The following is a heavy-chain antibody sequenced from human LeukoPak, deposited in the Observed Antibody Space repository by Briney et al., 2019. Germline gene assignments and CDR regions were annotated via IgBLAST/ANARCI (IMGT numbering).Heavy chain of an antibody. CDR2: IRNKANSYAT. CDR1: GFTFSSYW. Sequence: PGGSLRLSCAASGFTFSSYWMSWVRQAPGKGLEWVGRIRNKANSYATAYAASVKGRFTISRDDSKNTAYLQMNSLKTEDTAVYYCTRWVPYYGIDVWGQGTTVTVSS. J-gene: IGHJ6*02. CDR3: TRWVPYYGIDV. V-gene: IGHV3-73*01.